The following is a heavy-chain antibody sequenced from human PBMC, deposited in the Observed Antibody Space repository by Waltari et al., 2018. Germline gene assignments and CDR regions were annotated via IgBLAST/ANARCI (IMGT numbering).Heavy chain of an antibody. CDR2: IYHSGST. CDR3: ASLLTYYYDSSGYPYWYFDL. V-gene: IGHV4-38-2*01. CDR1: GYSISSGYY. Sequence: QVQLQESGPGLVKPSETLSLTCAVSGYSISSGYYWGWIRQPPGKGLEGIGSIYHSGSTYYNPSLKSRVTISVDTSKNQFSLKLSSVTAADTAVYYCASLLTYYYDSSGYPYWYFDLWGRGTLVTVSS. J-gene: IGHJ2*01. D-gene: IGHD3-22*01.